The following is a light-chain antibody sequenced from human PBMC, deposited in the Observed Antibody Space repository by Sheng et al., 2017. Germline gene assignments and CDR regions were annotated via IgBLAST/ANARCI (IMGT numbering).Light chain of an antibody. CDR3: HQYYSTRT. Sequence: DIQVTQSPSSLSSSIGDRVTITCRTSQGISNALAWYQQKPGKAPKLLLYHGTKLLSGVPSRFSGSASGTNFTLTISSLQAEDFATYYCHQYYSTRTFGQGTKVDI. J-gene: IGKJ1*01. CDR1: QGISNA. V-gene: IGKV1-NL1*01. CDR2: HGT.